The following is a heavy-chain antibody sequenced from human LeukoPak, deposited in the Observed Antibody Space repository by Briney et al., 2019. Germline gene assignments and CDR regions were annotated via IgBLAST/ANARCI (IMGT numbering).Heavy chain of an antibody. Sequence: ASVKVSCKASGYTFTGYYMHWVRQAPGQGLEWMGWINPNSGGTNYAQKFQGRVTMTRDTSISTAYMERSRLRSDDTAVYYCAREVTPPSPCGMDVWGQGTTVTVSS. D-gene: IGHD4-23*01. V-gene: IGHV1-2*02. CDR2: INPNSGGT. J-gene: IGHJ6*02. CDR3: AREVTPPSPCGMDV. CDR1: GYTFTGYY.